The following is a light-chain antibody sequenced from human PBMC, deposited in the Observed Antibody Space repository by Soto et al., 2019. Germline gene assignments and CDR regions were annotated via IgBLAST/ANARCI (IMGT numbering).Light chain of an antibody. CDR2: DAS. CDR1: QSISSW. V-gene: IGKV1-5*01. Sequence: DIHMSQSPSTLSASVGYRFTITCRASQSISSWLAWYQQKPGKAPKLLIYDASSVESGVPSRFSGSGSGTEFTLTITSLQTDDFSTYYCQQYNSYWTFGQGTKVDIK. CDR3: QQYNSYWT. J-gene: IGKJ1*01.